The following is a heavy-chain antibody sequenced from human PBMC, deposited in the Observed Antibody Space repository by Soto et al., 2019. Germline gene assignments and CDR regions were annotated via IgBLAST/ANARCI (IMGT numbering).Heavy chain of an antibody. V-gene: IGHV1-69*02. Sequence: QVQLVQSGAEVKRPGSSVKVSCQTSGGTFRTYTINWVRQAPGQGLEWMGRIIPILDVANYAQKFQGRVTITADKSTSTANMELRSLRSEATAVYYCARSIEEAIGVAGPKDIWFDPWGQGTLVTVSS. D-gene: IGHD6-19*01. J-gene: IGHJ5*02. CDR1: GGTFRTYT. CDR2: IIPILDVA. CDR3: ARSIEEAIGVAGPKDIWFDP.